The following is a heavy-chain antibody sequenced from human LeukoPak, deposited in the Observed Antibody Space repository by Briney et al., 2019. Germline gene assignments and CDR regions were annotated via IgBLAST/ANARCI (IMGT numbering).Heavy chain of an antibody. CDR3: ARDNGVASTYSYYGMDV. CDR1: GFTFSSYS. V-gene: IGHV3-21*01. J-gene: IGHJ6*02. D-gene: IGHD5-12*01. Sequence: GGSLRLSCAASGFTFSSYSMNWVRKAPGKGLEWVSTISSSSSHIYYADSVKGRFTISRDNAKNSLFLQMNSLRAEDTAVYYCARDNGVASTYSYYGMDVWGQGTTVTVSS. CDR2: ISSSSSHI.